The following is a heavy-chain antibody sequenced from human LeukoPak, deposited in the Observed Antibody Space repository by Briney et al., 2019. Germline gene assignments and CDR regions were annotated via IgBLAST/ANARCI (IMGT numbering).Heavy chain of an antibody. CDR2: ITSSISTI. J-gene: IGHJ4*02. D-gene: IGHD6-13*01. Sequence: GGSLRLSCAASGFTFSSYSMNWVRQAPGKGLEWVSYITSSISTIYYADSVKGRFTISRDNAKNSLYLQMNSLRAGDTAVYYCARDSRFAFDYWGQGTLVTVSS. CDR1: GFTFSSYS. V-gene: IGHV3-48*01. CDR3: ARDSRFAFDY.